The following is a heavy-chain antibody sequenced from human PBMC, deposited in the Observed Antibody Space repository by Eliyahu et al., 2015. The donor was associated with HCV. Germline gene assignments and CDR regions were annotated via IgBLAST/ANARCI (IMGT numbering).Heavy chain of an antibody. Sequence: EVQLLESGGGLVQPGGSLRLSCAASXFTFXXXAMSWVRQAPGKGLEWVSIISGSADRAYYGDSMKGRFTISRDNSKNTLYLQMNSLRVEDTAVYYCAKARTSSYFASGIFDYWGQGTLVTVSS. V-gene: IGHV3-23*01. J-gene: IGHJ4*02. CDR3: AKARTSSYFASGIFDY. D-gene: IGHD3-10*01. CDR1: XFTFXXXA. CDR2: ISGSADRA.